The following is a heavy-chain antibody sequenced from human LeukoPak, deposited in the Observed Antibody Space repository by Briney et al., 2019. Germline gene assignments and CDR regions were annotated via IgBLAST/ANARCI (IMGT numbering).Heavy chain of an antibody. CDR2: ISYDGSNK. J-gene: IGHJ4*02. V-gene: IGHV3-30*04. CDR1: GFTFSSYA. CDR3: ARSPIYDILTLDY. D-gene: IGHD3-9*01. Sequence: GRSLRLSCAASGFTFSSYAMHWVRQAPGKGLEWVAVISYDGSNKYYADSVKGRFNISRDNSKNTLYLQMNSLRAEDTAVYYCARSPIYDILTLDYWGQGTLVTVSS.